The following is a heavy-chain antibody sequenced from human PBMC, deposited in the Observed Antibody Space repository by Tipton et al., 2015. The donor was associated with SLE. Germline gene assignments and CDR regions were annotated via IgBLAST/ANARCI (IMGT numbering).Heavy chain of an antibody. CDR1: GVSINSFY. J-gene: IGHJ6*03. V-gene: IGHV4-31*03. D-gene: IGHD7-27*01. CDR3: VRGPWAYYYYMDV. Sequence: TLSLTCTVSGVSINSFYWSWIRQLPGKGLEWIGYIYYSGNTYYNPSPGRRLTISVDTSKDQFSLRLTSVTAADTAVYYCVRGPWAYYYYMDVWGKATKVTVSS. CDR2: IYYSGNT.